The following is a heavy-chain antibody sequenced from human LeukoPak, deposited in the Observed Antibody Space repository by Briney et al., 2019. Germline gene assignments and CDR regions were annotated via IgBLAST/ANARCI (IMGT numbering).Heavy chain of an antibody. CDR1: GYTFTDYW. J-gene: IGHJ6*03. V-gene: IGHV5-51*01. CDR3: ASRGGNHEKYYYYMDV. CDR2: IYPGNSDT. D-gene: IGHD1-14*01. Sequence: GESLKISCKASGYTFTDYWIGWVRQMPGKGLEWMGLIYPGNSDTRYSPSFQGQVTISADKSISTAYLQWSSLKASDTAMYYCASRGGNHEKYYYYMDVWGKGTTVTVSS.